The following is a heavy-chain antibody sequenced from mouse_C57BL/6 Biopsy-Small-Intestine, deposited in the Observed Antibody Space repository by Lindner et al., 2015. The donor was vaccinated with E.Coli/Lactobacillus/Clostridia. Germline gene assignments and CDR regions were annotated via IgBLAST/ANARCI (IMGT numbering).Heavy chain of an antibody. CDR3: ARAFLHYYDSSGNYYFDY. CDR2: INPRGDST. D-gene: IGHD2-4*01. V-gene: IGHV1-64*01. J-gene: IGHJ2*01. Sequence: PVKVSCKTSWTHLHQRLYALGATGPWTGLEWMGFINPRGDSTTYAQKFQGRVSMTRDTSTTTVYMELSSLRSEDTAVYYCARAFLHYYDSSGNYYFDYGGQGTLVTVSS. CDR1: THLHQRL.